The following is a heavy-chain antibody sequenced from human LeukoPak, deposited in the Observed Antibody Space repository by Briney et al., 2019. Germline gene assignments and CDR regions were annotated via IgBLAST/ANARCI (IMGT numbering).Heavy chain of an antibody. Sequence: RASVKVSCKASGGTFSSYAISWVRQAPGQGLEWMGWINPNSGGTNYAQKFQGRLTMTRDTSISTAYMELSRLRFDDTAVYYCARGIAAAGTDFDYWGQGTLVTVSS. CDR3: ARGIAAAGTDFDY. CDR2: INPNSGGT. V-gene: IGHV1-2*02. CDR1: GGTFSSYA. D-gene: IGHD6-13*01. J-gene: IGHJ4*02.